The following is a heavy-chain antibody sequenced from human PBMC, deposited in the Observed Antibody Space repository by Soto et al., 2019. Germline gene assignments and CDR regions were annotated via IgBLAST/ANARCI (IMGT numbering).Heavy chain of an antibody. CDR3: ARSLGSSGRSHDY. V-gene: IGHV1-2*02. J-gene: IGHJ4*02. CDR2: INPNSGGT. Sequence: ASVKVSCKXSGYTFTGYYMHWVRQAPGQGLEWMGWINPNSGGTNYAQKFQGRVTMTRDTSISTAYMELSRLRSDDTAVYYCARSLGSSGRSHDYWGQGTLVTVSS. D-gene: IGHD3-22*01. CDR1: GYTFTGYY.